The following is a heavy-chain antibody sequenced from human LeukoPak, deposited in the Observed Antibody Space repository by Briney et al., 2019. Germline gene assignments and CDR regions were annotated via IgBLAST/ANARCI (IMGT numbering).Heavy chain of an antibody. CDR1: GYTFTSYD. J-gene: IGHJ4*02. Sequence: ASVKVSCKASGYTFTSYDINWVRQATGQGLEWMGWMNPNSGNTGYAQKFQGRVTIARNTSISTAYMELSSLRSEDTAVYYCARSYCSSTSCYSPDYWGQGTLVTVSS. D-gene: IGHD2-2*01. V-gene: IGHV1-8*03. CDR3: ARSYCSSTSCYSPDY. CDR2: MNPNSGNT.